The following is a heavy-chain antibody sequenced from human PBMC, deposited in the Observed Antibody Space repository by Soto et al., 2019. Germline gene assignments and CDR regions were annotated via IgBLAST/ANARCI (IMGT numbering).Heavy chain of an antibody. Sequence: PSQTLSLTCAISGDSVSSNSAAWNWIRQSPSRGLEWLGRTYYRSKWYNDYAVSVKSRITINPDTSKNQFSLQLNSVTPEDTAVYYCAREITMIVVVTTPDAFDIRGQGTMVTVSS. CDR3: AREITMIVVVTTPDAFDI. V-gene: IGHV6-1*01. CDR1: GDSVSSNSAA. CDR2: TYYRSKWYN. J-gene: IGHJ3*02. D-gene: IGHD3-22*01.